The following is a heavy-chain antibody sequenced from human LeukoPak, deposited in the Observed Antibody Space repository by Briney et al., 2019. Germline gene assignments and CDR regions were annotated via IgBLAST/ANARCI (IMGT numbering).Heavy chain of an antibody. CDR1: GFTFSSYG. D-gene: IGHD6-19*01. CDR3: AKDLGYSSGWSFDY. CDR2: ISYDGSNK. J-gene: IGHJ4*02. Sequence: GRSLRLSCAASGFTFSSYGMHWVRQAPGKGLEWVAVISYDGSNKYYADSVKGRFTISRDNSKNTLYLQMNSPRAEDTAVYYCAKDLGYSSGWSFDYWGQGTLVTVSS. V-gene: IGHV3-30*18.